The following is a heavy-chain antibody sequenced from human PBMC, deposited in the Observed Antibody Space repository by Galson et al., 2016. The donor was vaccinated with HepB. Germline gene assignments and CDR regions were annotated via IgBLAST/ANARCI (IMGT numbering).Heavy chain of an antibody. D-gene: IGHD2-2*01. J-gene: IGHJ5*02. Sequence: SLRLSCAASGFPFSIHWMHWVRQAPGKGLVWVSRIMSDGSITNYADSVKGRFTISRDNAKNTLYLQMNSLRVDDTAIYYCARVVATWFDPWGQGTQVTVSP. V-gene: IGHV3-74*01. CDR2: IMSDGSIT. CDR3: ARVVATWFDP. CDR1: GFPFSIHW.